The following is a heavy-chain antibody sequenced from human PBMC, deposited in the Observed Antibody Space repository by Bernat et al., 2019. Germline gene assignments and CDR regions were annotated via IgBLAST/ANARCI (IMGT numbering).Heavy chain of an antibody. CDR1: GFTFSDYY. D-gene: IGHD4-17*01. CDR3: AREGEMTTVTTRRGGYYYYYGMDV. V-gene: IGHV3-11*01. CDR2: ISSSGSTI. J-gene: IGHJ6*02. Sequence: VQLVESGGGLVQPGGSLRLSCAASGFTFSDYYMSWIRQAPGKGLEWVSYISSSGSTIYYADSVKGRFTISRDNAKNSLYLQMNSLRAEDTAVYYCAREGEMTTVTTRRGGYYYYYGMDVWGQGTTVTVSS.